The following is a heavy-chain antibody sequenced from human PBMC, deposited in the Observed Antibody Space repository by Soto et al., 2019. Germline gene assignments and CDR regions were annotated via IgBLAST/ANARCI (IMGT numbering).Heavy chain of an antibody. Sequence: SETLSLTCTVSGGSISSSSYYWGWIRQPPGKGLEWIGSIYYSGSTYYNPSLKSRVTISVDTSKNQFSLKLSSVTAADTAGYYCARWYYYGSGSYFGYWGQGTLVTVSS. V-gene: IGHV4-39*01. CDR1: GGSISSSSYY. CDR3: ARWYYYGSGSYFGY. J-gene: IGHJ4*02. CDR2: IYYSGST. D-gene: IGHD3-10*01.